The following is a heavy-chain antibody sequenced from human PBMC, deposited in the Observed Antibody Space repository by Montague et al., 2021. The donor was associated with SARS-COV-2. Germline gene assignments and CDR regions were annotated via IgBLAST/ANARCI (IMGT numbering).Heavy chain of an antibody. V-gene: IGHV4-39*02. CDR3: ARRGRKLLPVATTIGGFDI. J-gene: IGHJ3*02. Sequence: SETLSLTCTVSGGSISSSTYYCDWTHQPPGKVLEWVGSIYDSGSTXNNPSVKSRVPISVDTSKNHFSLQLSSVTAADTAVYYCARRGRKLLPVATTIGGFDIWGQGAMVTVSS. CDR2: IYDSGST. D-gene: IGHD5-12*01. CDR1: GGSISSSTYY.